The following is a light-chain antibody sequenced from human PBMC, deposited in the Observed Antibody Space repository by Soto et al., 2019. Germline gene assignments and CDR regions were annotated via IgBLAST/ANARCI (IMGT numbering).Light chain of an antibody. J-gene: IGKJ3*01. CDR3: QTYDKAPSA. CDR1: RGIYTH. V-gene: IGKV1-27*01. CDR2: AAS. Sequence: DIPMTQSPSSLSASVGDRVTITCRASRGIYTHLAWYQQKPGNAPKLLIYAASTLQSGVPSRFSASGSGTDFILTISALQSEDVGTYFCQTYDKAPSAFGPGTRVDV.